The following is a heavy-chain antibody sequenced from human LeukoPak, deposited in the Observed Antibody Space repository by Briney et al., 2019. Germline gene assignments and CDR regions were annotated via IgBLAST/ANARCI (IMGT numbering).Heavy chain of an antibody. CDR2: IIPIFGTA. J-gene: IGHJ4*02. Sequence: ASVKVSCKASGGTFISYAISWVRQAPGQGLEWMGGIIPIFGTANYAQKFQGRVTITADESTSTAYMELSSLRSEDTAVYYCARVSSGWYHFDYWGQGTLVTVSS. D-gene: IGHD6-19*01. V-gene: IGHV1-69*01. CDR3: ARVSSGWYHFDY. CDR1: GGTFISYA.